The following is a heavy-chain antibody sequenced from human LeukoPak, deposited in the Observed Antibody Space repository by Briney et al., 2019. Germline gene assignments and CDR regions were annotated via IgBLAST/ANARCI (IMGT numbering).Heavy chain of an antibody. V-gene: IGHV1-69*13. CDR2: IIPIFGTA. Sequence: VASVKVSCKASGGTFSSYAISWVRQAPGQGLEWMGGIIPIFGTANYAQKFQGRVTITADESTSTAYMELSSLRSEDTAVYYCAREGIKDTASFDYWGQGTLVTVSS. D-gene: IGHD5-18*01. CDR3: AREGIKDTASFDY. J-gene: IGHJ4*02. CDR1: GGTFSSYA.